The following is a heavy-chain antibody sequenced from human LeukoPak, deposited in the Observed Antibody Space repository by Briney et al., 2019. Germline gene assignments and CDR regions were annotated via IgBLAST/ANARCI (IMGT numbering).Heavy chain of an antibody. J-gene: IGHJ4*02. CDR3: ARDRSVDYFDS. Sequence: GGSLTLSCAASRFTFSNHGMHWVRRAPGKGLEWVAVICYDGSCKYYADSVRGRFTISRDNSKNTLYLQINSLRLEDTAVYYCARDRSVDYFDSWGQGTLVTVSS. V-gene: IGHV3-33*01. CDR2: ICYDGSCK. CDR1: RFTFSNHG.